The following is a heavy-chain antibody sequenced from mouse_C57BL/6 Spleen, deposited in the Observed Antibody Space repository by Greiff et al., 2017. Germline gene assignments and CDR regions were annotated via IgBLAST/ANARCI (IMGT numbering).Heavy chain of an antibody. V-gene: IGHV6-3*01. J-gene: IGHJ3*01. CDR1: GFTFSNYW. CDR2: ISLKSDNYAT. D-gene: IGHD2-4*01. Sequence: EVKVEESGGGLVQPGGSMKLSCVASGFTFSNYWMNWVRQSPEKGLEWVAQISLKSDNYATHYAESVKGRFTISRDDSKSSVYLQMNNLRAEDTGIYYCTSYYDYDGPWFAYWGQGTLVTVSA. CDR3: TSYYDYDGPWFAY.